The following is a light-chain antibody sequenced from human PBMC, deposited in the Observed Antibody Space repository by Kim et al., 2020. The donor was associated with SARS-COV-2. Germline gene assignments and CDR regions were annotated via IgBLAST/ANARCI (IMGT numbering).Light chain of an antibody. CDR2: GRN. J-gene: IGLJ2*01. V-gene: IGLV3-19*01. CDR1: SLRKYS. CDR3: NSRDISGNHLI. Sequence: SSELTQDPAVSVALGQTVRITCQGDSLRKYSASWYQQKPGQAPVLVFYGRNSRPSGIPDRISGSTSGITTSLTITGAQAEDEADYYCNSRDISGNHLIFGGGTQLTVL.